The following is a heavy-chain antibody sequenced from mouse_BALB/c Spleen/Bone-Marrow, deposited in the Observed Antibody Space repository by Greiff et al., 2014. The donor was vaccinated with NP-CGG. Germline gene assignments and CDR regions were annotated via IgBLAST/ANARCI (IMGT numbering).Heavy chain of an antibody. CDR1: GYTFTSYY. J-gene: IGHJ4*01. CDR3: ARSYGYDGNYAMDY. D-gene: IGHD2-2*01. V-gene: IGHV1S56*01. CDR2: IYPGNVNT. Sequence: QVQLKESGPELVKPGASVRISCKASGYTFTSYYIHWVKQRPGQGLEWIGWIYPGNVNTKYNEKFKGKATLTADKSSSTAYMQVSSLTSEDSAVYFCARSYGYDGNYAMDYWGQGTSVTVSS.